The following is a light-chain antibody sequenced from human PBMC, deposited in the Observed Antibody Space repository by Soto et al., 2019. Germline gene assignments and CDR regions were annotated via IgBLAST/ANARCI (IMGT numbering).Light chain of an antibody. V-gene: IGKV1-5*03. CDR3: QQYNSYPFT. J-gene: IGKJ4*01. CDR2: QAS. Sequence: DIQLTQSPSTLSASVGDRVTITCRASQSTGSLLAWYQQKPGKAPKLLIYQASNLESGVPSRFSGSGSGTEFTLTISRLQPDDFATYYCQQYNSYPFTFGGGTQVEI. CDR1: QSTGSL.